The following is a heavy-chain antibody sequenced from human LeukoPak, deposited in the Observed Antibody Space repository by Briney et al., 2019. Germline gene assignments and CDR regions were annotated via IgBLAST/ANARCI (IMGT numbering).Heavy chain of an antibody. CDR3: ARLPPYSSSWYFDY. Sequence: PSQTLSLTCTVSGGSISSGGYYWSWIRQPPGKGLEWIGYIYHSGSTYYNPSLKSRVTISVDTSKNQFSLKLSSVTAADTAVYYCARLPPYSSSWYFDYWGQGTLVTVSS. CDR2: IYHSGST. J-gene: IGHJ4*02. CDR1: GGSISSGGYY. D-gene: IGHD6-13*01. V-gene: IGHV4-30-2*01.